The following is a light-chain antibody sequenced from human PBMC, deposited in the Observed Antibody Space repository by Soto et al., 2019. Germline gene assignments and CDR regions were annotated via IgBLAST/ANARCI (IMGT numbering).Light chain of an antibody. CDR1: QSVSSS. Sequence: EIVLTQSPATLSLSPGARATLSCRASQSVSSSLAWYQQKPGQAPRLLIYDPYTRAPGIPARFSGSGSGTDFTLPISRLEPEDFAVYYCQQRSYWRTFGQGTKVDIK. CDR3: QQRSYWRT. CDR2: DPY. V-gene: IGKV3-11*01. J-gene: IGKJ1*01.